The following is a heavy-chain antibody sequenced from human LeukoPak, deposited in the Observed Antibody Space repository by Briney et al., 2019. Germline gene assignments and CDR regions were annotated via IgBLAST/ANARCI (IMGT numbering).Heavy chain of an antibody. V-gene: IGHV3-30*04. CDR3: AKDLLGRFHYYFDY. Sequence: PGRSLRLSCAASGFTFSSYAMHWVRQAPGKGLEWVAVISYDGSNKYYADSVKGRFTISRNNSKNTLYLQMNSLRAEDTAVYYCAKDLLGRFHYYFDYWGQGTLVTVSS. D-gene: IGHD3-3*01. CDR2: ISYDGSNK. CDR1: GFTFSSYA. J-gene: IGHJ4*02.